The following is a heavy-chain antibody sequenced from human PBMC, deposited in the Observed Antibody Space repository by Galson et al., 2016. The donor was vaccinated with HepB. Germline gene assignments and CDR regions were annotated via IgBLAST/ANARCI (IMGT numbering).Heavy chain of an antibody. Sequence: SLRLSCADSGFTFNTYAMSWVRQAPGKGLEWVSVISGSGASTYYADSVKGRFAISRDNLKNTLYLQMNSLRADDTAVYYCAKRVSSSKYFDYWGQGTLVTVSS. J-gene: IGHJ4*02. CDR2: ISGSGAST. CDR3: AKRVSSSKYFDY. D-gene: IGHD2-2*01. CDR1: GFTFNTYA. V-gene: IGHV3-23*01.